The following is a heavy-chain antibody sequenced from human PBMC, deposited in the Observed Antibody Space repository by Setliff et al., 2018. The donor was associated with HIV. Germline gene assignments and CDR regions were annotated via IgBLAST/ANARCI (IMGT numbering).Heavy chain of an antibody. D-gene: IGHD3-10*01. Sequence: ASVKVSCKASGYGFTNFGISWVRLAPGQGLEWMGWVSPYHGTTDYAQKFQGRVTMTADTSTRTAYLELRTLRSDDTAVYYCARGRGVLLWFGELANVFDIWGRGTMVTVSS. V-gene: IGHV1-18*01. CDR2: VSPYHGTT. CDR3: ARGRGVLLWFGELANVFDI. CDR1: GYGFTNFG. J-gene: IGHJ3*02.